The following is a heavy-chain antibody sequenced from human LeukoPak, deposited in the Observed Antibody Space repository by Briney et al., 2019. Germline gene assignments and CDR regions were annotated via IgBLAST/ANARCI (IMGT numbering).Heavy chain of an antibody. V-gene: IGHV1-46*01. D-gene: IGHD1-14*01. Sequence: RASVKVSCKASGYTFTSYYMHWVRQAPGQGLEWMGIINPSGGSTSYAQKFQGRVTMTRDMSTSTVYMELSSLRSEDTAVYYCATAYVRNRRAILKNRDYYYMDVWGKGTTVTISS. CDR2: INPSGGST. CDR1: GYTFTSYY. CDR3: ATAYVRNRRAILKNRDYYYMDV. J-gene: IGHJ6*03.